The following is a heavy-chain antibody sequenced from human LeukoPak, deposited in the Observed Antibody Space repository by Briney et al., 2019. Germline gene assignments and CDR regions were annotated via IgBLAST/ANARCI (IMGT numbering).Heavy chain of an antibody. J-gene: IGHJ3*02. V-gene: IGHV1-2*02. CDR2: INPNSGGT. D-gene: IGHD1-26*01. Sequence: GASVKVSCKASGYTFTGYYMHWVRQAPGQGLEWMGWINPNSGGTNYAQKFQGRVTMTRDTSISTAYMELSRLRSDDTAVYYCARALVGAKTTNNAFDIWGQGTMVTVSS. CDR1: GYTFTGYY. CDR3: ARALVGAKTTNNAFDI.